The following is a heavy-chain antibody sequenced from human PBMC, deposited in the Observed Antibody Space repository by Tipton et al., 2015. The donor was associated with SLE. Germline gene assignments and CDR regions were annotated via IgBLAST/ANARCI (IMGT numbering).Heavy chain of an antibody. CDR3: TRDSVRPS. D-gene: IGHD6-6*01. CDR2: ISGSGTNS. V-gene: IGHV3-23*01. J-gene: IGHJ5*02. Sequence: SLRLSCAASGFDFDLYDMSWVRQAPGKGLEWVSGISGSGTNSYYADSLKGRLTISRDNSKKTVYLQMNSLRVDDTAVYYCTRDSVRPSWGQGTLVTVSS. CDR1: GFDFDLYD.